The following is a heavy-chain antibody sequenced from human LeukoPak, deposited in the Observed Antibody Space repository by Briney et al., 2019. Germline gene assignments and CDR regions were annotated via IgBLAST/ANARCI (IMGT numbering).Heavy chain of an antibody. CDR3: ARDLLDFMVRGVIQGAWFDP. D-gene: IGHD3-10*01. Sequence: GASVKVSCKASGYTFTGYYMHWVRQAPGQGLEWMGWINPNSGGTNYAQKFQGRVTMTRDTSISTAYMELSRLRSDDTAVYYCARDLLDFMVRGVIQGAWFDPWGQGTLVTVSS. CDR1: GYTFTGYY. V-gene: IGHV1-2*02. CDR2: INPNSGGT. J-gene: IGHJ5*02.